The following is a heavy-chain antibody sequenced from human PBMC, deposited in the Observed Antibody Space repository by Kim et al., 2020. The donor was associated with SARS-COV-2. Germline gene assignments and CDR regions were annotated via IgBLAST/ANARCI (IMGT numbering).Heavy chain of an antibody. V-gene: IGHV3-23*01. J-gene: IGHJ4*02. CDR1: GFTFGRTA. CDR2: ISGSGSDV. CDR3: ANERTEHDY. Sequence: GGSLRLSCVASGFTFGRTAMSWVRQAPGKGLEWVASISGSGSDVYYADSMKGRFTISRDNSKDTLFLQMSGLSVEDTAVYYCANERTEHDYWGQGTLVTVSS.